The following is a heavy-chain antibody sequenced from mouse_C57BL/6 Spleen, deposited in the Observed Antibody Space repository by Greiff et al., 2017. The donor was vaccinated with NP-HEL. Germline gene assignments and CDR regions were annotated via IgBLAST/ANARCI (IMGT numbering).Heavy chain of an antibody. Sequence: VMLVESGPELVKPGASVKISRKASGYAFSSSWMNWVKQRPGKGLEWIGRIYPGDGDTNYNGKFKGKATLTADKSSSTAYMQLSSLTSEDSAVYFCARKGEFITTVVAELNFDYWGQGTTLTVSS. CDR1: GYAFSSSW. V-gene: IGHV1-82*01. CDR2: IYPGDGDT. CDR3: ARKGEFITTVVAELNFDY. J-gene: IGHJ2*01. D-gene: IGHD1-1*01.